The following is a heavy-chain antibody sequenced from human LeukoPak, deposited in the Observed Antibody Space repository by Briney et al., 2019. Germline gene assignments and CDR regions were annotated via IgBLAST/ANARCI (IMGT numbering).Heavy chain of an antibody. Sequence: GGSLRLSCAASGFTFSSYWMTWVRQAPGKGLEWVANIKQDGSEKYNVDSVKGRFTISRDNAKNSLYLQMNSLRVEDTAVYYCARETRWAFDIWGQGTMVTVTS. V-gene: IGHV3-7*04. J-gene: IGHJ3*02. CDR2: IKQDGSEK. CDR1: GFTFSSYW. CDR3: ARETRWAFDI.